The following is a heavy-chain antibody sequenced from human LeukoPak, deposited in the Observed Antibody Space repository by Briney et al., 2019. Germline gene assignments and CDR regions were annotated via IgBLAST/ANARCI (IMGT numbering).Heavy chain of an antibody. CDR2: IKQDGSQK. V-gene: IGHV3-7*01. CDR3: ARDQVDRIWYFDY. D-gene: IGHD1-14*01. Sequence: GGSLRLSCAASGFTLSIYWMSWVRQAPGKGLEWVANIKQDGSQKYYVDSVKGRFTISRDNAKNSLYLQMNSLRAEDTAVYYCARDQVDRIWYFDYWGQGTLVTVSS. CDR1: GFTLSIYW. J-gene: IGHJ4*02.